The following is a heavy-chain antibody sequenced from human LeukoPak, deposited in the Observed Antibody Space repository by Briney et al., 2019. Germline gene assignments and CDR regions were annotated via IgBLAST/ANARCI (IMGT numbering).Heavy chain of an antibody. Sequence: ASVKVSCKASGYTFTGYYMHWVRQAPGPGLEWMGWINPNSCGTNYAQKFQGRVTMTRDTSISTAYMELSRLRSDDTAVYYCARGSRGPYDYWGQGTMVTVSS. J-gene: IGHJ4*02. V-gene: IGHV1-2*02. D-gene: IGHD2-15*01. CDR1: GYTFTGYY. CDR3: ARGSRGPYDY. CDR2: INPNSCGT.